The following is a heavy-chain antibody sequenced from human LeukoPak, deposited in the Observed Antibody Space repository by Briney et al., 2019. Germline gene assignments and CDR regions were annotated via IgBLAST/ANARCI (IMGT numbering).Heavy chain of an antibody. V-gene: IGHV4-4*02. D-gene: IGHD7-27*01. J-gene: IGHJ2*01. Sequence: PSETLSLTCSVSGGSISSNNWWIWVRQSPEKGLEWIGEIYHDGSTNYDPSLKSRVTISMGKSKNQLSLKLNSVTPEDTAVYYCARDGSSNWGSYDLWGRGTLVTVSS. CDR3: ARDGSSNWGSYDL. CDR2: IYHDGST. CDR1: GGSISSNNW.